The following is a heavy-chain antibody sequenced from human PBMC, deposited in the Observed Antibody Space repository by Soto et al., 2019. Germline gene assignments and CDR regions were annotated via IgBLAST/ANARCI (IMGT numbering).Heavy chain of an antibody. D-gene: IGHD1-7*01. CDR2: INHSGST. J-gene: IGHJ6*03. CDR1: GGSFSGYY. V-gene: IGHV4-34*01. Sequence: SETLSLTCAVYGGSFSGYYWSWIRQPPGKGLEWIGEINHSGSTNYNPSLKSRVTISVDTSKNQFSLKLSSVTAADTAVYYCASSTTELYYYYYYYMDVWGKGTTVTVSS. CDR3: ASSTTELYYYYYYYMDV.